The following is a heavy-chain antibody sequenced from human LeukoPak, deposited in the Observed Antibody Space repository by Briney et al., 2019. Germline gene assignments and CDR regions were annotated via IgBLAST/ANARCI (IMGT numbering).Heavy chain of an antibody. CDR1: GFTFSSYW. CDR2: IKQDGSEK. V-gene: IGHV3-7*01. D-gene: IGHD3-22*01. J-gene: IGHJ4*02. CDR3: ARPRDVIVVDPLDC. Sequence: PGGSLRLSCAASGFTFSSYWMTWVRQAPGKGLEWVANIKQDGSEKYYVDSVKGRFTISRDNAKNSLYLQMNSLRAEDTAVYYCARPRDVIVVDPLDCWGQGTLVIVSS.